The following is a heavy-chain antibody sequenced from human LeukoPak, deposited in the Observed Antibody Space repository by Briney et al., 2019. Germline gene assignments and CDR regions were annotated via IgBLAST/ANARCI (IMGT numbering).Heavy chain of an antibody. Sequence: GGSLRLSCAASGFTFSSYDMDWVRQATGKGLEWVSAIGTAGDTYYPGSVKGRFTISRENAKNSLYLQMNSLRAEDTAVYYCARAQPWIQLFYGMDVWGQGTTVTVSS. J-gene: IGHJ6*02. CDR3: ARAQPWIQLFYGMDV. CDR2: IGTAGDT. V-gene: IGHV3-13*01. D-gene: IGHD5-18*01. CDR1: GFTFSSYD.